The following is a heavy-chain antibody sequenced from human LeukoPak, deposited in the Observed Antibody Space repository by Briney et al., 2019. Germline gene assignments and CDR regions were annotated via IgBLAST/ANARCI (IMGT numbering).Heavy chain of an antibody. J-gene: IGHJ4*02. Sequence: PGGSLRLCCAASGFTFSSFAMSWVRQSPEKGLEWVSTLSGSGGRKSYADSVKGRFTISRDNSKNTLFLQMNRLRAEDTAVYYCAKGNAMTTVTTYIDYWGQGTLVTVSS. CDR1: GFTFSSFA. CDR3: AKGNAMTTVTTYIDY. CDR2: LSGSGGRK. D-gene: IGHD4-17*01. V-gene: IGHV3-23*01.